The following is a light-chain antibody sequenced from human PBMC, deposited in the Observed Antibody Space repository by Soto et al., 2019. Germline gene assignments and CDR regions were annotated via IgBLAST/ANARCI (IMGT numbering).Light chain of an antibody. Sequence: DIQMTQSPSTLSASVGDRVTITCRASQSISRWLAWYPQKPGKAPKALIYDASTLRSEVPSRFSGGGSGTEFTLTISSLQPDDFATYDCQQYNTSSTYGQGTRLESK. CDR1: QSISRW. CDR2: DAS. CDR3: QQYNTSST. V-gene: IGKV1-5*01. J-gene: IGKJ5*01.